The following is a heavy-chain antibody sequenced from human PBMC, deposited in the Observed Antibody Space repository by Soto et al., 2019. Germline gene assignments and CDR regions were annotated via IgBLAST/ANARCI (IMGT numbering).Heavy chain of an antibody. J-gene: IGHJ4*02. D-gene: IGHD2-15*01. CDR2: ISGSGGST. V-gene: IGHV3-23*01. Sequence: EVQLLESGGGLVQPGGSLRLSCAASGFTFSSYAMSWVRQAPGKGLEWVSAISGSGGSTYYADSVKGRFSISRDNSKNTLYLQMNSLRAEDTAVYYCAKGDIVVVVAAHWGQGTLVTVSS. CDR3: AKGDIVVVVAAH. CDR1: GFTFSSYA.